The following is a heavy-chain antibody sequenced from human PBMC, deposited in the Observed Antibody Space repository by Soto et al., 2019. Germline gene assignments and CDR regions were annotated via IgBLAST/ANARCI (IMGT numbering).Heavy chain of an antibody. J-gene: IGHJ6*02. CDR2: ISAHNGDT. D-gene: IGHD1-26*01. CDR1: GYTFTSYG. Sequence: SVKVSCKASGYTFTSYGFSWVRQAPGQGLEWMGWISAHNGDTIYAQKFQDRITMTTDTSTNTAYLELRSLKSGDTAVFYCARSSGTYPPSRYYYGLDVWGQGTTVTVS. V-gene: IGHV1-18*01. CDR3: ARSSGTYPPSRYYYGLDV.